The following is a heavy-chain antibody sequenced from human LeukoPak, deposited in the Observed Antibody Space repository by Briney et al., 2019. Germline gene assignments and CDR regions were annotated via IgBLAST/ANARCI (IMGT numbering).Heavy chain of an antibody. Sequence: SVKVSCKASGGTFSSYAISWVRQAPGQGLEWMGRIIPIFGTAHYAQKFQGSVTITTDESTSTAYMELSSLRSEDTAVYYCARVSSVITFGGVTQRGYAFDIWGQGTMVTVSS. CDR1: GGTFSSYA. CDR3: ARVSSVITFGGVTQRGYAFDI. D-gene: IGHD3-16*01. V-gene: IGHV1-69*05. J-gene: IGHJ3*02. CDR2: IIPIFGTA.